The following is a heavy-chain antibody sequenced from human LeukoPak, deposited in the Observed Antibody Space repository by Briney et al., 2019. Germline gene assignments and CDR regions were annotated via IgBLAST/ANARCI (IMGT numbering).Heavy chain of an antibody. CDR3: ARQGGGYCSSTRCYSALDI. CDR2: IYHSGNT. V-gene: IGHV4-38-2*02. CDR1: GYSISSGYY. D-gene: IGHD2-2*02. Sequence: SETLSLTCTVSGYSISSGYYWDWIRQPPGKGLEWIGNIYHSGNTYYNPSLKSRVTISVDTSKNQFSLKLNSVTAADTAVYYCARQGGGYCSSTRCYSALDIWGQGTMITVSS. J-gene: IGHJ3*02.